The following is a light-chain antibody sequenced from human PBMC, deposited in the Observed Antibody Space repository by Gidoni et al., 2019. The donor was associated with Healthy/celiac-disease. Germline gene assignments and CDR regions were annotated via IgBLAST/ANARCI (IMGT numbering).Light chain of an antibody. CDR1: QDISNY. J-gene: IGKJ2*01. CDR2: EAY. CDR3: QQYDNTWFT. V-gene: IGKV1-33*01. Sequence: DIQMTQSPSSLSASVGDRVTITCQASQDISNYLNWYKQKPGKAPKLLIYEAYNLETGVPSRFSGSGSGTDFTFTISSLQHEDMATYYWQQYDNTWFTFGQGTKLEIK.